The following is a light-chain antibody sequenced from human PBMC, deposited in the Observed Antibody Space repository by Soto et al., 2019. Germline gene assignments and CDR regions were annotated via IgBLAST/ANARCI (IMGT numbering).Light chain of an antibody. V-gene: IGKV3-20*01. CDR1: QSVSSSY. Sequence: EIVLTQSPGTLSLSPWERATLSCRASQSVSSSYLAWYQQKPGQAPRLLIYGASSRATGIHDRFSGSGSGTDFTITISRLEYEDFEVYYCQQYGSSPLFTFGPGTKVDIK. CDR3: QQYGSSPLFT. CDR2: GAS. J-gene: IGKJ3*01.